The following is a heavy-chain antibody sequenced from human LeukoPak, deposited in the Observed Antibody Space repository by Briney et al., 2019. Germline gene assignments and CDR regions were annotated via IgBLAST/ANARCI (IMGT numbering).Heavy chain of an antibody. V-gene: IGHV3-7*01. CDR2: IREGGGDK. CDR3: ARYRSLGS. D-gene: IGHD3-16*02. Sequence: GGSLRLSCVASGFTFSSSWMSWVRQAPGRGLEWVASIREGGGDKYYVDSVKGRFTISRDNTKNSLYLQMNSLRGEDTAVYYCARYRSLGSWGQGTLVTVSS. J-gene: IGHJ5*02. CDR1: GFTFSSSW.